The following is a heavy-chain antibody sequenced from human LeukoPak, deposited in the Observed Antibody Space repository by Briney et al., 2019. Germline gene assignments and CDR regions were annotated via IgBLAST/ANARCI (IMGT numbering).Heavy chain of an antibody. D-gene: IGHD3-22*01. Sequence: GASVKVSCKASGYTFTSKYMHWVRQAPGQGLEGMGVINPSGGGTSYAQKFQGRVTMTRDMSTRTVNMELSSLTSEDTAVYYCARDPKDDSSGYYYFDYWGQGTLVTVSS. CDR3: ARDPKDDSSGYYYFDY. CDR1: GYTFTSKY. J-gene: IGHJ4*02. V-gene: IGHV1-46*01. CDR2: INPSGGGT.